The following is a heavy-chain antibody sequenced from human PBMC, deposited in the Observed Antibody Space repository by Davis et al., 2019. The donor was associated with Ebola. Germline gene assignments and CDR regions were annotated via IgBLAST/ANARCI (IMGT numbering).Heavy chain of an antibody. J-gene: IGHJ6*02. CDR3: ARGNTFYYYYYAMDV. CDR1: GGSISSYY. V-gene: IGHV4-59*12. CDR2: IYYSGST. D-gene: IGHD2/OR15-2a*01. Sequence: MPSETLSLTCTVSGGSISSYYWSWIRQPPGKGLEWIGYIYYSGSTNYNPSLKSRVTISVDTSKNQFSLKLSSVTAADTAVYYCARGNTFYYYYYAMDVWGQGTTVTVSS.